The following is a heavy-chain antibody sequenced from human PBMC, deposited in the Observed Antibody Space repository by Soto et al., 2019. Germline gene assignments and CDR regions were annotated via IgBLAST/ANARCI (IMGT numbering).Heavy chain of an antibody. CDR3: ASRDPGTSVDY. CDR2: IYRTGNT. D-gene: IGHD1-7*01. CDR1: GGSFTSNNW. Sequence: SETLSLTCAVSGGSFTSNNWWTWVRQPPGQGLEWIGEIYRTGNTNYNPSLKSRVTISLDKSENQFSLKVTSLTAADTAVYYCASRDPGTSVDYWGQGTLVTVSS. V-gene: IGHV4-4*02. J-gene: IGHJ4*02.